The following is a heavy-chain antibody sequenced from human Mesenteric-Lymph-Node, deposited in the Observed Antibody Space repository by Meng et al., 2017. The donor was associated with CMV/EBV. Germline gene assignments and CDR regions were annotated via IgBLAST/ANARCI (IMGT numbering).Heavy chain of an antibody. CDR1: ISRNSHY. J-gene: IGHJ3*02. CDR3: ARDPYGSGTKGPHDSFDI. Sequence: ISRNSHYGGWIPQPPGKGLEWIENIFYSGITYYNPSLKSRVTISVDTSKNQFSLKLSSVTAADTAIYYCARDPYGSGTKGPHDSFDIWGQGTMVTVSS. V-gene: IGHV4-39*07. D-gene: IGHD3-10*01. CDR2: IFYSGIT.